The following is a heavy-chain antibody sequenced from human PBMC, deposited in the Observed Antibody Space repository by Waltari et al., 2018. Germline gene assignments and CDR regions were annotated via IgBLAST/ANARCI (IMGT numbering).Heavy chain of an antibody. CDR3: ARGLRYCSSTSCYKRYYGMDV. CDR1: GYTFTSYD. D-gene: IGHD2-2*02. J-gene: IGHJ6*02. V-gene: IGHV1-8*01. CDR2: MNPNSGNT. Sequence: QVQLVQSGAEVKKPGASVKVSCKASGYTFTSYDINWVRQATGQGLEWMGWMNPNSGNTGYAQKFQGRVTMTRNTSISTAYMELSSLRSEDTAVYYCARGLRYCSSTSCYKRYYGMDVWGQGTTVTVSS.